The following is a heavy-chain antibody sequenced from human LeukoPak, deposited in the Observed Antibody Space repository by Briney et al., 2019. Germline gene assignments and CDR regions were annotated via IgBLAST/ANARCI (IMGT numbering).Heavy chain of an antibody. CDR2: TYYRSKWYN. D-gene: IGHD1-1*01. CDR3: ARVYNWNPAGAFDI. J-gene: IGHJ3*02. Sequence: PSQTLSLTCAISGDSVSSNIASWNWIRQSPSRGLEWLGRTYYRSKWYNDYAVSVKSRITINPDTSKNQFSLQPNSVTPEDTAVYYCARVYNWNPAGAFDIWGQGTVVTVSS. V-gene: IGHV6-1*01. CDR1: GDSVSSNIAS.